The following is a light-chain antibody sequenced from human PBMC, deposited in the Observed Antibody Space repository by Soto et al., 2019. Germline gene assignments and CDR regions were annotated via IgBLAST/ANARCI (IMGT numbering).Light chain of an antibody. CDR2: DAS. CDR3: QQYDNLPYT. Sequence: DIQMTQSPSSLSASVGDRGTITCQASQDISNYLNWYQQKPGKAPKLLIYDASNLETGVQSRFSGSGSGTDFTFTISSLQPEDIATYYWQQYDNLPYTFCQGTKLEIK. J-gene: IGKJ2*01. V-gene: IGKV1-33*01. CDR1: QDISNY.